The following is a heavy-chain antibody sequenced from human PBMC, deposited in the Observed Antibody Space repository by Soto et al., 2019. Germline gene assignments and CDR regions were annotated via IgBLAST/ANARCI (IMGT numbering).Heavy chain of an antibody. D-gene: IGHD2-2*01. CDR2: IEHSGSS. Sequence: QVQLQESGPGLVKPSQTLSLTCTVSGGFISSGDYYWNWIRQLPGKGLEWIGYIEHSGSSFYNPSSNGPVALALDTSKNQFSLKLTSVTAADTAVYYCAREVVPATVDFYYYYIDFWGKGTTVTVSS. CDR1: GGFISSGDYY. V-gene: IGHV4-31*01. CDR3: AREVVPATVDFYYYYIDF. J-gene: IGHJ6*03.